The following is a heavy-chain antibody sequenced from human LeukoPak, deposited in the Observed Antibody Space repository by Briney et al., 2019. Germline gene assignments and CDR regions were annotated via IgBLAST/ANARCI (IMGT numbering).Heavy chain of an antibody. CDR1: GYTFTSYY. CDR2: TNPSGGST. CDR3: ARVFSSNYDFDY. V-gene: IGHV1-46*01. J-gene: IGHJ4*02. D-gene: IGHD4-11*01. Sequence: GASVKVSCKASGYTFTSYYMHWVRQAPGQGLEWMGITNPSGGSTSYAQKFQGRVTMTRDTSTSTVYMELSSLRSEDTAVYYCARVFSSNYDFDYWGQGTLVTVSS.